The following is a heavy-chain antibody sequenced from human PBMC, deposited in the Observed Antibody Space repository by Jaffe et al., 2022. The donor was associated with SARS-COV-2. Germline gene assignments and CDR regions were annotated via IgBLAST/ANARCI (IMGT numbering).Heavy chain of an antibody. Sequence: QVQLVQSGAEVKKTGASVRVSCKTSGYTFISYGISWVRQAPGRGLEWMGWISAYNGNTYYAQNLQGRVTMTTDTSTSTAYMELRSLRSDDTAMYYCARDIYHYDSSVSQSDYWGQGTLVTVSS. J-gene: IGHJ4*02. D-gene: IGHD3-22*01. CDR2: ISAYNGNT. CDR1: GYTFISYG. CDR3: ARDIYHYDSSVSQSDY. V-gene: IGHV1-18*01.